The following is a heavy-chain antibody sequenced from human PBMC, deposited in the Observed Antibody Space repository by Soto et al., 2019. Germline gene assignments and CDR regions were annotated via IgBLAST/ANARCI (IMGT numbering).Heavy chain of an antibody. V-gene: IGHV3-48*02. CDR2: ISSSSSTI. Sequence: GGSLRLSCAASGFTFSGYIMSWVRQSPGKGLEWVSYISSSSSTIYYADSVKGRFTISRDNAKNSLYLQMNSLRDEDTAVYYCARGDYYDSSAPFDPWGQGTLVTVSS. CDR3: ARGDYYDSSAPFDP. CDR1: GFTFSGYI. D-gene: IGHD3-22*01. J-gene: IGHJ5*02.